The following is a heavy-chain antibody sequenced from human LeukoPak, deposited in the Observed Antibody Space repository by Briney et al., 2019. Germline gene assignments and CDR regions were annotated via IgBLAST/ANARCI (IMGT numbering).Heavy chain of an antibody. J-gene: IGHJ3*02. V-gene: IGHV4-39*07. CDR2: IYYSGST. CDR3: ARSCGGDCYSGAFDI. CDR1: GGSISSSSYY. D-gene: IGHD2-21*02. Sequence: SETLSLTCTVSGGSISSSSYYWGWIRQPPGKGLEWIGIIYYSGSTYYNPSLKSRVTISVDTSKNQFSLKLSSVTAADTAVYYCARSCGGDCYSGAFDIWGQGTMVTVSS.